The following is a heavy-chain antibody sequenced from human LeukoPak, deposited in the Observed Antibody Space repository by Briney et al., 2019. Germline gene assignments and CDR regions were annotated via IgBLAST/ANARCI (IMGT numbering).Heavy chain of an antibody. CDR2: INAGSGNT. V-gene: IGHV1-3*01. J-gene: IGHJ4*02. Sequence: ASVKVSCKASGYTFTSYAMHWVRQAPGQRLEWMGWINAGSGNTKYSQKFQGRVTITRDTSASTAYMELSSLRSEDTAVYYCASAGSYRSAFDYWGQGTLVTVSS. D-gene: IGHD1-26*01. CDR1: GYTFTSYA. CDR3: ASAGSYRSAFDY.